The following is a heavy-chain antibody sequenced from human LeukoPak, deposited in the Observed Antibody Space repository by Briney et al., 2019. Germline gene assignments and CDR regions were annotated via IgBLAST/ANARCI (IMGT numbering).Heavy chain of an antibody. Sequence: GGSLRHSYAASGFTFSTYAMHWVRQAPGKGLEWVAFIWPDGSKKYSADSVKGRFAISRENSKNTVYLQMNDLRPEDTALYFCAKISSSADSNFDYWGQGTLLPVSS. CDR2: IWPDGSKK. V-gene: IGHV3-30*02. D-gene: IGHD6-25*01. CDR3: AKISSSADSNFDY. J-gene: IGHJ4*02. CDR1: GFTFSTYA.